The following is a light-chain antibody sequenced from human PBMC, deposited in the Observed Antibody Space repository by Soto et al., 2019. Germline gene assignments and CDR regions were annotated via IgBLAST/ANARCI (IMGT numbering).Light chain of an antibody. CDR3: MQALQTIT. CDR2: LGS. Sequence: DIVMTQSPLSLPVTPGEPASICCRSIHGLLHSNGYNYLDWYLQKPGQSPHLLIYLGSNRASGVPDRFSGSGSGTDFTLKISRVEAEDVGVYYCMQALQTITFGQGTRLEI. CDR1: HGLLHSNGYNY. J-gene: IGKJ5*01. V-gene: IGKV2-28*01.